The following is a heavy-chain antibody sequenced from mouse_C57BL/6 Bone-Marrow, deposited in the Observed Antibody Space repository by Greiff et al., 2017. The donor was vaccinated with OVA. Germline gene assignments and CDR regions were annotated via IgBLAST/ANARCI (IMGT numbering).Heavy chain of an antibody. CDR3: TRGYSNYYAMDY. CDR2: IDPETGGT. Sequence: VKLQPSGAELVRPGASVTLSCKASGYTFTDYEMHWVKQTPVHGLEWIGAIDPETGGTAYNQKFKGKAILTADKSSSTDYMERRSMTSEDSAVYYCTRGYSNYYAMDYWGQGTSVTVTS. CDR1: GYTFTDYE. J-gene: IGHJ4*01. D-gene: IGHD2-5*01. V-gene: IGHV1-15*01.